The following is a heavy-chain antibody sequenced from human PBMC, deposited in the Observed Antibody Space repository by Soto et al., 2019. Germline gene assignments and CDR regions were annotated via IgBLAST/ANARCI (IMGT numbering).Heavy chain of an antibody. CDR1: GFTFSSYS. Sequence: GGSLRLSCAASGFTFSSYSMNWVRQAPGKGLEYVSAISSNGGSTYYANSVKGRFTISRDNSKNTLYLQMGSLRAEDMAVYYCARDRHLRGYSFPGDYWGQGTLVTVSS. CDR3: ARDRHLRGYSFPGDY. J-gene: IGHJ4*02. V-gene: IGHV3-64*01. D-gene: IGHD5-18*01. CDR2: ISSNGGST.